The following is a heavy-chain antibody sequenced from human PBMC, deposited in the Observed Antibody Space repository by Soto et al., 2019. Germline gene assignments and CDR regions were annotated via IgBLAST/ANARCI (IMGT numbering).Heavy chain of an antibody. V-gene: IGHV4-59*01. D-gene: IGHD3-22*01. CDR2: IYYSGST. CDR3: ARERASYYYDSSGYWRGIYGMDV. CDR1: GGSISSYY. J-gene: IGHJ6*02. Sequence: KTSETLSLTCTVSGGSISSYYWSWIRQPPGKGLEWIGYIYYSGSTNYNPSLKSRVTISVDTSKNQFSLKLSSVTAADTAVYYCARERASYYYDSSGYWRGIYGMDVWGQGTTVTVSS.